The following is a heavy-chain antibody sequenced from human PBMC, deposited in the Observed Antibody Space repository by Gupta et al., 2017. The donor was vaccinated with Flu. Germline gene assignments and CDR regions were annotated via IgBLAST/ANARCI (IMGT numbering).Heavy chain of an antibody. V-gene: IGHV3-9*01. Sequence: EVQLVESGGGLVQPGRSLRLSCAASGFTFDDYAMHWVRQAPGKGLEWVSGISWNSGSIGYADSVKGRFTISRDNAKKSLYLQMNRLRAEDTALYYCAKWTSGYSYGSCWGQGTLVTVSS. CDR1: GFTFDDYA. CDR3: AKWTSGYSYGSC. J-gene: IGHJ4*02. CDR2: ISWNSGSI. D-gene: IGHD5-18*01.